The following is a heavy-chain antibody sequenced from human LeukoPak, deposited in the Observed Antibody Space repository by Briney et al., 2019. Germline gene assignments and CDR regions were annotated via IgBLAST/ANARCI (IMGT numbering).Heavy chain of an antibody. V-gene: IGHV4-30-2*01. Sequence: SQTLSLTCAVSGGSISSGGYSWSWIRQPPGKGLEWIGYIYHSGSTYYNPSLKSRVTISVDWSKNQFSLKLSSVTAADTAVYYCAREKFGESRWFDPWGLGTLVTVSS. CDR3: AREKFGESRWFDP. CDR1: GGSISSGGYS. J-gene: IGHJ5*02. CDR2: IYHSGST. D-gene: IGHD3-10*01.